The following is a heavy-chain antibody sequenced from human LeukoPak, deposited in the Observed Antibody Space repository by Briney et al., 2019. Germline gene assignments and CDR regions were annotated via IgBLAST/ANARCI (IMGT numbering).Heavy chain of an antibody. J-gene: IGHJ4*02. CDR2: IWYDGSNK. D-gene: IGHD3-9*01. Sequence: GRSLRLSCAASGFTFSSHGMHWVRQAPGKGLEWVAVIWYDGSNKYYADSVKGRFTISRDNSKNTLYLQMNSLRAEDTAVYYCAAQFNDILTGYYNRPFDYWGQGTLVTVSS. CDR1: GFTFSSHG. V-gene: IGHV3-33*01. CDR3: AAQFNDILTGYYNRPFDY.